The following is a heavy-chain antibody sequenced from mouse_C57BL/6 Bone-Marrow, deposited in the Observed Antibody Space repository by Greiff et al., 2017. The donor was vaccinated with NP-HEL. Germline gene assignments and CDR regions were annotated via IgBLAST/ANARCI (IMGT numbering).Heavy chain of an antibody. CDR2: IYPGGGYT. V-gene: IGHV1-63*01. CDR1: GYTFTNYW. CDR3: ARMGYYYGSSYYWYFDV. J-gene: IGHJ1*03. Sequence: VQLQQSGAELVRPGTSVKMSCKASGYTFTNYWIGWAKQRPGHGLEWIGDIYPGGGYTNYNEKFKGKATLTADKSSSTAYMQFSSLTSEDSAIYYCARMGYYYGSSYYWYFDVWGTGTTVTGSS. D-gene: IGHD1-1*01.